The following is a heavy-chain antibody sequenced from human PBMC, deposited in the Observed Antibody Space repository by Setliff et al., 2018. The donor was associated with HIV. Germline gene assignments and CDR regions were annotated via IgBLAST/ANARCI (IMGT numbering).Heavy chain of an antibody. CDR3: ARGRDYTGSWFRPFYLDF. J-gene: IGHJ4*01. D-gene: IGHD3-3*01. CDR2: INHSGST. CDR1: GGSFSAYH. Sequence: SETLSLTFAVYGGSFSAYHWSWIRQTPGKGLEWLGEINHSGSTAYNLALESRVSMSIDTSKNQFSLKLTSVTAADTAIYYCARGRDYTGSWFRPFYLDFWGHGKLVTVSS. V-gene: IGHV4-34*01.